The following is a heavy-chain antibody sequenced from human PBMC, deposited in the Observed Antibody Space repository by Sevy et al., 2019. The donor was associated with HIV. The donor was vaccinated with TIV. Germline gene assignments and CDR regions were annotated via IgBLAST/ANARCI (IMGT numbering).Heavy chain of an antibody. CDR3: ARNFDY. CDR2: VHYSGRT. V-gene: IGHV4-39*01. CDR1: GGSIISGNYL. J-gene: IGHJ4*02. Sequence: SETLSLTCTVSGGSIISGNYLWSWIRQTPGKGLEWIGTVHYSGRTYYNPSLKSRVTISEDTSKNQFSLNLNSVTAADTAVYFCARNFDYWGQGTLVTVSS.